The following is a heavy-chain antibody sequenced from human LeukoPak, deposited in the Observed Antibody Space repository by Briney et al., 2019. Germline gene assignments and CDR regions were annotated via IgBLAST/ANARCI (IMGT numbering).Heavy chain of an antibody. CDR2: INWNGGST. CDR3: ARDYYDSSGSPFDY. CDR1: GFTFDDYG. J-gene: IGHJ4*02. V-gene: IGHV3-20*04. D-gene: IGHD3-22*01. Sequence: GGSLRLSCAASGFTFDDYGVSWVRQAPGKGLEWVSGINWNGGSTGYADSVKGRFTISRDNAKNSLYLQMNSLRAEDTALYYCARDYYDSSGSPFDYWGQGTLVTVSS.